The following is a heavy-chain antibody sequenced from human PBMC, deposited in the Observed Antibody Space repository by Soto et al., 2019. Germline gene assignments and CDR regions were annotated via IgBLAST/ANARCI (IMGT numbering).Heavy chain of an antibody. CDR3: AKGKGSGYYYYYYGMDV. Sequence: GGSLRVSCAASGFTFPTYGRSWVRQTPGKGLEWVSVISGSGGSTDYADSVNGRFTISRDNSKNTLYLQMNSLRAEDTAVYYCAKGKGSGYYYYYYGMDVWGQGTTVTVSS. CDR1: GFTFPTYG. D-gene: IGHD3-22*01. V-gene: IGHV3-23*01. J-gene: IGHJ6*02. CDR2: ISGSGGST.